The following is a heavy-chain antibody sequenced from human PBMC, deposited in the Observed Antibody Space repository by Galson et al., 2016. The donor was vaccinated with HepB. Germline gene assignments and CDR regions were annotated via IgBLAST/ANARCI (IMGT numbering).Heavy chain of an antibody. Sequence: SETLSLTCAVSGGSISSSNWWSWVRQPPGKGLEWIGEIYRSGSTNYNPSLKSRVTISVDKSKNQFSLKLRSVTAADTAVYYCARLDPPYAFDMWGQGTMVTVSS. V-gene: IGHV4-4*02. CDR2: IYRSGST. CDR3: ARLDPPYAFDM. CDR1: GGSISSSNW. D-gene: IGHD3-9*01. J-gene: IGHJ3*02.